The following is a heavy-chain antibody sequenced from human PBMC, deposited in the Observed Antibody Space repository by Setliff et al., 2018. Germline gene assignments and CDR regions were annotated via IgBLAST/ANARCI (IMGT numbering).Heavy chain of an antibody. CDR2: IYPGDSDT. CDR3: ARIGYSSSWYGRGAFDI. J-gene: IGHJ3*02. V-gene: IGHV5-51*01. Sequence: GESLKISCKGSGYSFTSYWIGWVRQMPGKGLEWMGIIYPGDSDTRYSPSFQGQVTISADKSISTAYLQWSGLKASDTAMYYCARIGYSSSWYGRGAFDIWGQGTMVTVSS. CDR1: GYSFTSYW. D-gene: IGHD6-13*01.